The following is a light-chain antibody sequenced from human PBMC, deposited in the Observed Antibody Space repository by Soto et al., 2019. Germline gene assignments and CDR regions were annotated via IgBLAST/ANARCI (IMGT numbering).Light chain of an antibody. CDR3: QQYAASPWA. J-gene: IGKJ1*01. CDR1: QSVSDNY. Sequence: EIVLTQSPGTLSSSPGERVILSCRASQSVSDNYLAWYQQKPGQRPRLLIYAASSRATGIPDRFSGSGSGTDFTLTISSLEPEDFAVYYCQQYAASPWAFGQGTKVE. CDR2: AAS. V-gene: IGKV3-20*01.